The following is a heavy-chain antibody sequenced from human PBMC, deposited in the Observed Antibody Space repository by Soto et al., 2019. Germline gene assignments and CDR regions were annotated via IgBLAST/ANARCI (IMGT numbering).Heavy chain of an antibody. J-gene: IGHJ6*02. CDR3: ARQYYDFWSGSWGSSYYYGMDV. Sequence: QLQLQESGPGLVKPSETLSLTCTVSGGSISSSSYYWGWIRQPPGKGLEWIGSIYYSGSTYYNPSLKSRVTISVDTSKNQFSLKLSSVTAADTAVYYCARQYYDFWSGSWGSSYYYGMDVWGQGTTVTVSS. V-gene: IGHV4-39*01. CDR1: GGSISSSSYY. CDR2: IYYSGST. D-gene: IGHD3-3*01.